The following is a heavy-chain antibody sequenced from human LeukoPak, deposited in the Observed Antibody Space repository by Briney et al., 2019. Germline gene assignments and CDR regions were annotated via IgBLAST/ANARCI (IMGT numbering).Heavy chain of an antibody. D-gene: IGHD3-22*01. CDR2: ISGSGGST. CDR1: GFTFSSYA. V-gene: IGHV3-23*01. CDR3: AKAGRYYYDSSGNPAEYFQH. J-gene: IGHJ1*01. Sequence: GGSLRLSCAASGFTFSSYAMSWVRQAPGKGLEWVSAISGSGGSTYYADSVKGRFTISRDNSKNMLYLQMNSLRAEDTAVYYCAKAGRYYYDSSGNPAEYFQHWGQGTLVTVSS.